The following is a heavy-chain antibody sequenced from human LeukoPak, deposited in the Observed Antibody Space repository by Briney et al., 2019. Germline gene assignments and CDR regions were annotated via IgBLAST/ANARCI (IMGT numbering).Heavy chain of an antibody. CDR3: ARDYPRRDYYGMDV. J-gene: IGHJ6*02. CDR1: GFTVSSNY. Sequence: GSLRLSCAASGFTVSSNYMSWVRQAPGKGLEWVSVIYSGGSTYYADSVKGRFTISRDNSKNTPYLQMNSLRAEDTAVYYCARDYPRRDYYGMDVWGQGTTVTVSS. CDR2: IYSGGST. V-gene: IGHV3-53*01.